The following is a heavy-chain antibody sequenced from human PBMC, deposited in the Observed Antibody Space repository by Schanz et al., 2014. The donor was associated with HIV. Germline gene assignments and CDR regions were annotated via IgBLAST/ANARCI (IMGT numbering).Heavy chain of an antibody. J-gene: IGHJ4*02. V-gene: IGHV3-7*01. CDR3: TTDQFXXXFVH. CDR2: INGDETEK. CDR1: GLTFRNYW. Sequence: EVQLAESGGXXVQPGGSLRLSCAVSGLTFRNYWMAWVRQAPGKGLEWVANINGDETEKYYVDSVRGRFTISRDNAKNSLYLQMNSLRDDDMAVYYCTTDQFXXXFVHWGQGALVTVSS.